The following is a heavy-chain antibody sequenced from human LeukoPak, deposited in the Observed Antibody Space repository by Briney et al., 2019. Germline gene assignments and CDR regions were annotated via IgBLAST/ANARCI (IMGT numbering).Heavy chain of an antibody. CDR3: ARVREAAARGYYYYYMDV. D-gene: IGHD6-13*01. CDR2: IYYSGST. V-gene: IGHV4-59*01. Sequence: SETLSLTCTVSGGSISSYYWSWIRQLPGKGLEWIGYIYYSGSTNYNPSLKSRVTISVDTSKIQFSLKLSSVTAADTAVYYCARVREAAARGYYYYYMDVWGKGTTVTVSS. CDR1: GGSISSYY. J-gene: IGHJ6*03.